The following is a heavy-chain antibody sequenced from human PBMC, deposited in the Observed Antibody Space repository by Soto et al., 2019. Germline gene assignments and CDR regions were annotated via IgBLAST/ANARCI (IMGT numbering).Heavy chain of an antibody. CDR3: ARMDKGDGGNGHYYGMDV. J-gene: IGHJ6*02. CDR2: IFSNDEK. D-gene: IGHD2-15*01. V-gene: IGHV2-26*01. CDR1: GFSLSNARMG. Sequence: QVTLKESGPVLVKHTETLTLTCSVSGFSLSNARMGVSWIRQPPGKALEWLAHIFSNDEKSYSTSLKSRLTISKDTSKSEVVLTMTNMDPVDTATYYCARMDKGDGGNGHYYGMDVWGQGTTVTVSS.